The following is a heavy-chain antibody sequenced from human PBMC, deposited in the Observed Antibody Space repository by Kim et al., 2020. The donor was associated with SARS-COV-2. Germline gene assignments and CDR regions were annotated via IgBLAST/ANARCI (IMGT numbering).Heavy chain of an antibody. D-gene: IGHD6-13*01. Sequence: SETLSLTCTVSGDSLKSGGFYWSWIRQHPGKGLEWIGYMYPNGNTYYNPSLRSRVTMSKYTSGNQFSLKVTSVTAEDTAVYYCAREQQLHPRGYGLDVWGQGTTVTVSS. CDR2: MYPNGNT. J-gene: IGHJ6*02. V-gene: IGHV4-31*03. CDR1: GDSLKSGGFY. CDR3: AREQQLHPRGYGLDV.